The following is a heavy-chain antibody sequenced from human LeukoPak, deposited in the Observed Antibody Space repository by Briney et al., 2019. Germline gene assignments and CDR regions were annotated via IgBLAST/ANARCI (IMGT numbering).Heavy chain of an antibody. J-gene: IGHJ4*02. CDR2: IYYSGST. CDR1: GGSISSYY. CDR3: ARDSDDSSGPTRFDY. D-gene: IGHD3-22*01. V-gene: IGHV4-59*01. Sequence: SETLSLTCTVSGGSISSYYWSWIRQPPGKGLEWIGYIYYSGSTNYNPSLKSRVTISVDTSKNQFSLKLSSVTAADTAVYYCARDSDDSSGPTRFDYWGQGTLVTVSS.